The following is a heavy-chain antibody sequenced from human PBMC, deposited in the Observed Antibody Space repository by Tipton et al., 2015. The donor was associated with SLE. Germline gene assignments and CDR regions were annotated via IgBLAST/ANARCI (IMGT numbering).Heavy chain of an antibody. CDR3: ARAPGLAGDYYYGDYMDV. J-gene: IGHJ6*03. CDR1: GGSISSNY. D-gene: IGHD3-10*01. CDR2: TYYSGST. Sequence: LRLSCTVSGGSISSNYWSWIRQPPGKGLEWISYTYYSGSTYNPSLKSRVTISVDTSKNRISLKLSSVTSADTAVYYCARAPGLAGDYYYGDYMDVWGKGTPVTVSS. V-gene: IGHV4-59*01.